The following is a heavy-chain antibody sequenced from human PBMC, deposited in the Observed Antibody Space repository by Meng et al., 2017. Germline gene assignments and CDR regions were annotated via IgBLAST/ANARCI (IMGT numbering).Heavy chain of an antibody. CDR1: GFTFSSYA. CDR3: AKTPRKGAGDRGRYFDY. CDR2: ISGSGGST. D-gene: IGHD7-27*01. V-gene: IGHV3-23*01. Sequence: GESLKISCAASGFTFSSYAMSWVRQAPGKGLEWVSAISGSGGSTYYADSVKGRFTISRDNSKNTLYLQMNRLRAEDTAVYYCAKTPRKGAGDRGRYFDYWGQGTLVTVSS. J-gene: IGHJ4*02.